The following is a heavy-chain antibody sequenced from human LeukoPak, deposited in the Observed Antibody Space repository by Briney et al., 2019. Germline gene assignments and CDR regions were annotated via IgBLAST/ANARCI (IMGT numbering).Heavy chain of an antibody. CDR2: IYYTGTT. J-gene: IGHJ6*03. V-gene: IGHV4-39*07. CDR3: ARDRFDDSNGYYYHYYYYMDV. Sequence: SETLSLTCTVSGGSMNINNYYWAWIRQSPGKGLEWLGSIYYTGTTYYNPSLDHRVTISVDTSKNQFSLRLSFVTAADTAVYYCARDRFDDSNGYYYHYYYYMDVWGKGTTVTVSS. D-gene: IGHD3-22*01. CDR1: GGSMNINNYY.